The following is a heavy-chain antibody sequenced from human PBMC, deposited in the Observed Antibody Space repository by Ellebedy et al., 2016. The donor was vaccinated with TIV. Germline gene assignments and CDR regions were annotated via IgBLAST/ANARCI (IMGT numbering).Heavy chain of an antibody. CDR3: ARIRYDSGGAIHSWFDP. V-gene: IGHV1-3*01. CDR1: GYTFTSYA. CDR2: INPGNRNT. Sequence: ASVKVSXKASGYTFTSYAMHWVRQAPGQRLEWMGWINPGNRNTKYSQNFQGRVTVTADESTSTAYMELSSLRSEDTAVYYCARIRYDSGGAIHSWFDPWGQGTLVTVSS. D-gene: IGHD3-22*01. J-gene: IGHJ5*02.